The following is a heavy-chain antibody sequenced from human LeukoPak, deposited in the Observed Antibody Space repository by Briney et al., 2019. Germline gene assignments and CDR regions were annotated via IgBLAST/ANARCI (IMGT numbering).Heavy chain of an antibody. CDR1: GYTFTGYY. V-gene: IGHV1-2*02. CDR2: INPNSGGT. J-gene: IGHJ6*03. CDR3: ARPFYYDSSGQGYYYYMDV. Sequence: ASVKASCKASGYTFTGYYMHWVRQAPGQGLEWMGWINPNSGGTNYAQKFQGRVTMTRDTSISTAYMELSRLRSDDTAVYYCARPFYYDSSGQGYYYYMDVWGKGTTVTVSS. D-gene: IGHD3-22*01.